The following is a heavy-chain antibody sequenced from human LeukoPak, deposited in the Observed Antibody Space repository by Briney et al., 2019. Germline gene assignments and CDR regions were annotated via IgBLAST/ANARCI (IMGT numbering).Heavy chain of an antibody. CDR2: IKKKTDGGTA. D-gene: IGHD3-9*01. CDR1: GFTFNDAW. V-gene: IGHV3-15*07. CDR3: PPWFYDIVPPC. J-gene: IGHJ4*02. Sequence: GGSLRLSCAASGFTFNDAWMNWVRQAPGKGLEWVGRIKKKTDGGTADYAAPVKGRFTISRDDSKNMLYLQMNSLKTEDTAMYYCPPWFYDIVPPCGGQEPLATAPS.